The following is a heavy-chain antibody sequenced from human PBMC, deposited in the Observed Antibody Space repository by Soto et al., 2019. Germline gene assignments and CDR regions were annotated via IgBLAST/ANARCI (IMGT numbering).Heavy chain of an antibody. V-gene: IGHV1-18*01. J-gene: IGHJ6*02. CDR1: GYTFTSYG. Sequence: XSVKVSFKASGYTFTSYGISWVRQAPGQGLEWMGWISAYNGNTNYAQKLQGRVTMTTDTSTSTAYMELRSLRSDDTAVYYCARPRFLEWSYGMDVWGQGTTVTVSS. CDR2: ISAYNGNT. D-gene: IGHD3-3*01. CDR3: ARPRFLEWSYGMDV.